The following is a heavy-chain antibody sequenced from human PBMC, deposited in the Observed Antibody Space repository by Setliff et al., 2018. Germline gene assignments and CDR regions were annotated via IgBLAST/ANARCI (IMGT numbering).Heavy chain of an antibody. CDR3: ARGHRSAMAAAGTVYGMDV. CDR2: IIPIFGTA. Sequence: SVKVSCKASGGTFSSYAISWVRQAPGQGLEWMGGIIPIFGTANYAQKFQGRVTITADESTSTAYMELSSLRSEDTAVYYCARGHRSAMAAAGTVYGMDVWGQGTTVTVSS. V-gene: IGHV1-69*13. D-gene: IGHD6-13*01. J-gene: IGHJ6*02. CDR1: GGTFSSYA.